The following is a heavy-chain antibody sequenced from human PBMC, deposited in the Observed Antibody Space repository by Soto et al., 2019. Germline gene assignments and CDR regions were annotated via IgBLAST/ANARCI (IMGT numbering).Heavy chain of an antibody. CDR2: ISSSGSTI. Sequence: GSLRLSCAASGFTFSSYEMNWVRQAPGKGLEWVSYISSSGSTIYYADSVKGRFTISRDNAKNSLYLQMNSLRAEDTAVYYCARGVHYYDSSGYYYFDYWGQGTLVTVSS. V-gene: IGHV3-48*03. CDR1: GFTFSSYE. J-gene: IGHJ4*02. CDR3: ARGVHYYDSSGYYYFDY. D-gene: IGHD3-22*01.